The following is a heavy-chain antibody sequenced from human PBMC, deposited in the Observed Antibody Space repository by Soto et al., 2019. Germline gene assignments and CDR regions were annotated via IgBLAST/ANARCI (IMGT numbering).Heavy chain of an antibody. CDR2: INTNTGNP. V-gene: IGHV7-4-1*01. CDR3: AGPLISSGYYYDAFDI. Sequence: QVQLVQSGSELKKPGASVKVSCKASGYTFTSYAMNWVRQAPGQGLEWMGWINTNTGNPTYAQGFTGRFVFSLDTSVSTAYLQICSLKAEDTAVYYCAGPLISSGYYYDAFDIWGQGTMVTVSS. J-gene: IGHJ3*02. D-gene: IGHD3-22*01. CDR1: GYTFTSYA.